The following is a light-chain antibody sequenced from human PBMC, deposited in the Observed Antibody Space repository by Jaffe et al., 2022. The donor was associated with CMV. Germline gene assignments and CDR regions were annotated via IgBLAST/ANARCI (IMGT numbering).Light chain of an antibody. CDR3: QHQGH. CDR2: WAS. J-gene: IGKJ1*01. V-gene: IGKV4-1*01. CDR1: QSVLYSSDNKNY. Sequence: DIVMTQSPDSLAVSLGERATINCKSSQSVLYSSDNKNYLAWYQQKPGQAPKVVIYWASTRESGVPDRFSGSGSGTDFTLTISSLQAEDVAVYYCQHQGHFGQGTKVEIK.